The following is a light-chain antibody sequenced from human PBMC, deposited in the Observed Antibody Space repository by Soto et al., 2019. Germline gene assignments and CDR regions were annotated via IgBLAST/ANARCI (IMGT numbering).Light chain of an antibody. V-gene: IGKV3-20*01. CDR2: SAS. Sequence: EIVLTQSPGTLSLSPGEIATLSCRASQSVSSDSLAWYQQKPGQPPRLLIHSASSRAAGIPDRFSGSGSGADFTLTISRLEPEDFAVYYCQQYVTAPYTFGQGTKLESK. CDR3: QQYVTAPYT. CDR1: QSVSSDS. J-gene: IGKJ2*01.